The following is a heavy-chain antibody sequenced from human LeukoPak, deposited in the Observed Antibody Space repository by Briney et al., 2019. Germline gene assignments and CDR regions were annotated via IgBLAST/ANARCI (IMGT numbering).Heavy chain of an antibody. J-gene: IGHJ4*02. CDR3: AREPHLYYYDSSGYYYDSTYYFDY. Sequence: GGSLRLSCAASGFTFDDYGMHWVRQAPGKGLEWVAFIRYDGSNKYYADSVKGRFTISRDNSKNTLYLQMNSLRAEDTAVYYCAREPHLYYYDSSGYYYDSTYYFDYWGQGTLVTVSS. CDR2: IRYDGSNK. D-gene: IGHD3-22*01. CDR1: GFTFDDYG. V-gene: IGHV3-30*02.